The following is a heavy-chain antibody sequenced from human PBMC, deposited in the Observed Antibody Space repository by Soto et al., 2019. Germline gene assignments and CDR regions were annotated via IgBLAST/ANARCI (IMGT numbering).Heavy chain of an antibody. Sequence: QVHLVQSGVEVKTPGASVKVSCQASGYTFFTYDISWVRQAPGKGLEWMGGISTYSGDTKYAQKFQGRVTMTTDTSTTTAYLELRSMRSDDTAVYYCARHHGPTTSENWFDPWGQGTLVNVSS. V-gene: IGHV1-18*01. CDR2: ISTYSGDT. D-gene: IGHD5-12*01. CDR3: ARHHGPTTSENWFDP. CDR1: GYTFFTYD. J-gene: IGHJ5*02.